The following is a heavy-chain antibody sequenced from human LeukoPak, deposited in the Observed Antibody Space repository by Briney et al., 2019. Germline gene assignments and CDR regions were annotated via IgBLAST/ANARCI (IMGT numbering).Heavy chain of an antibody. V-gene: IGHV3-7*02. D-gene: IGHD4-17*01. CDR2: INQDGSEK. CDR1: GFTFSSYA. J-gene: IGHJ4*02. Sequence: GGSLSLSCAASGFTFSSYAMSWVRQAPGKGLEWVAKINQDGSEKYYVDSVKGRLTISRDNAKNSLYLQMNSLRAEDTAVYYCATIRYGDSFDYWGQGTLVTVSA. CDR3: ATIRYGDSFDY.